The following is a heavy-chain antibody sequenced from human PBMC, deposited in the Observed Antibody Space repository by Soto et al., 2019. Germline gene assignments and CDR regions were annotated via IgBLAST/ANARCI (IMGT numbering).Heavy chain of an antibody. V-gene: IGHV4-4*02. CDR1: GGSISSSNW. CDR3: ALHYYYATHYYYALDV. Sequence: QVQLQESGPGLVKPSGTLSPTCGVSGGSISSSNWWSWVRQAPGKGLEWIGEIYHDGSTYSNPSLKSGVTTSVDKSNHQFSLTLRSVIAADPAVYYCALHYYYATHYYYALDVWGQGTTVTVSS. J-gene: IGHJ6*02. CDR2: IYHDGST. D-gene: IGHD3-22*01.